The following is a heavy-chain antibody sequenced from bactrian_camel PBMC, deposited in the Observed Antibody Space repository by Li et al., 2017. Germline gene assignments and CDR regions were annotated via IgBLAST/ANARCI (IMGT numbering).Heavy chain of an antibody. J-gene: IGHJ4*01. CDR2: LGIPGRM. Sequence: HVQLVESGGGSVQAGGSLRLSCTASGDADSRSCMGWFRQAPGKEREGVASLGIPGRMSYTDSVKGRFTISRNNTKNRIYLQMNALKPEDTGMYYCAAGVPVYGREWFDMRQYTYWGQGTQVT. CDR3: AAGVPVYGREWFDMRQYTY. CDR1: GDADSRSC. V-gene: IGHV3S68*01. D-gene: IGHD6*01.